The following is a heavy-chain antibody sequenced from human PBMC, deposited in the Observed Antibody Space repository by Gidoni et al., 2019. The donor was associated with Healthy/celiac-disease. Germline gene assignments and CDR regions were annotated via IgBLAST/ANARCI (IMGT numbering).Heavy chain of an antibody. D-gene: IGHD6-19*01. V-gene: IGHV3-23*01. CDR1: GFTFSSYA. Sequence: EVQLLEAGGGLVQPGGSLRRSCAAPGFTFSSYAMSWVRQAPGKGLEWVSAISGSGGSTYYADSVKGQFTISRDNSKNTLYLQMNSLRAEDTAVYYCAKGLPYSSGWPLMVFDIWGQGTMVTVSS. J-gene: IGHJ3*02. CDR3: AKGLPYSSGWPLMVFDI. CDR2: ISGSGGST.